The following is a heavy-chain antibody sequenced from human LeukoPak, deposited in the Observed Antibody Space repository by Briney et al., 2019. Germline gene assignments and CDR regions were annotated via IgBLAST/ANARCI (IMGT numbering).Heavy chain of an antibody. Sequence: PGGSLRLSCEVSGFTFNNYIMHWVRQAPGKGLEWVAVISYDGSNKYYADSVKGRFTISRDNSKNTLYLQVNSLRAEDTALYYCAKSPHYYYGPGSYYHLDYWGQGTLVTVSS. V-gene: IGHV3-30-3*02. CDR1: GFTFNNYI. CDR3: AKSPHYYYGPGSYYHLDY. CDR2: ISYDGSNK. J-gene: IGHJ4*02. D-gene: IGHD3-10*01.